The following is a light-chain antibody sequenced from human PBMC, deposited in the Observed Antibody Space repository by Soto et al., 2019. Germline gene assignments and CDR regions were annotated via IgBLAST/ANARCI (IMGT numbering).Light chain of an antibody. CDR1: SSDVGSRSR. V-gene: IGLV2-14*01. Sequence: QSVLTQPASVSGSPGQSITISCTGSSSDVGSRSRVSWIQQHPGKTPKLIIYEVTNRPSGVSSRFSGSKSGTTASLTISGLQAEDEADYYCTSFTSSNTWVFGGGTKLTVL. CDR2: EVT. J-gene: IGLJ3*02. CDR3: TSFTSSNTWV.